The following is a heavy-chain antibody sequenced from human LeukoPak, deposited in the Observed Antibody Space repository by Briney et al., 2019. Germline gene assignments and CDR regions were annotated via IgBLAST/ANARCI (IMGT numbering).Heavy chain of an antibody. CDR3: ASTAPASTYYYYYYMDV. Sequence: ASVKVCCKASGYTFTSYDINWVRQATGQGIERMGWMNPNSGNTGYAQKFQGRVTMTRNTSISTAYMELSSLRSEDTAVYYCASTAPASTYYYYYYMDVWGKGTTVTVSS. D-gene: IGHD5-18*01. V-gene: IGHV1-8*01. J-gene: IGHJ6*03. CDR1: GYTFTSYD. CDR2: MNPNSGNT.